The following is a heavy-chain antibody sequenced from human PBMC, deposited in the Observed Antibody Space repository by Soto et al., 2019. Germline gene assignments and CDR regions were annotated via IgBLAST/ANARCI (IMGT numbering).Heavy chain of an antibody. Sequence: PGGSLRLSCAASGFTFSSYEMNWVRQAPGKGLEWVSYISSSGSTIYYADSVKGRFTISRDNAKNSLYLQMNSLGAEDTAVYYCARVSYMVATFDWGQGTLVTVSS. CDR2: ISSSGSTI. V-gene: IGHV3-48*03. D-gene: IGHD5-12*01. CDR1: GFTFSSYE. J-gene: IGHJ4*02. CDR3: ARVSYMVATFD.